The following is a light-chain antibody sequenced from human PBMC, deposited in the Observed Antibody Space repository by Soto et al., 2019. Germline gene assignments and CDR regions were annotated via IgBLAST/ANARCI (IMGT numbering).Light chain of an antibody. CDR1: SSDVGSYNY. J-gene: IGLJ2*01. CDR2: EVD. V-gene: IGLV2-8*01. Sequence: QSVLTQPPSASGSPGQSVTISCTGTSSDVGSYNYVSWYQQHPGKAPKLMIYEVDKRPSGVPDRFSGSKSGNTASLTVSGLQAEDEADYYCSSFAGSNGVLFGGGTKLTVL. CDR3: SSFAGSNGVL.